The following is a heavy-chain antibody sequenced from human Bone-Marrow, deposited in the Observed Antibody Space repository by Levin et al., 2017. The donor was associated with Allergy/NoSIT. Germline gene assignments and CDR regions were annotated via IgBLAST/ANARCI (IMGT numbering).Heavy chain of an antibody. J-gene: IGHJ3*01. V-gene: IGHV2-70*11. D-gene: IGHD3-10*01. CDR1: GFSLSTTGVC. Sequence: ESGPTLVKPTETVTLTCSFSGFSLSTTGVCVSWIRQPPGKALEWLARIDWDDDKYYSTSLRTRLAISKDTSENQVVLVMSNPDPLDTGTYYCAVSSHAETLGEASPFDVWGQGTLVTVSS. CDR3: AVSSHAETLGEASPFDV. CDR2: IDWDDDK.